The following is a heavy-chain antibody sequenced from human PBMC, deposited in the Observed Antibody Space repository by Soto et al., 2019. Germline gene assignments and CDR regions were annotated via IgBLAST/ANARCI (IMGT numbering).Heavy chain of an antibody. D-gene: IGHD3-22*01. J-gene: IGHJ4*02. CDR1: GYTLTELS. Sequence: ASVKVSCKVSGYTLTELSMHWVRQAPGKGLEWMGGFDPEDGETIYAQKFQGRVTMTEDTSTDTAYMELSSLRSEDTAVYYCATTSLGNADYYDSSGYYYFLDYWGQGTLVTVSS. V-gene: IGHV1-24*01. CDR3: ATTSLGNADYYDSSGYYYFLDY. CDR2: FDPEDGET.